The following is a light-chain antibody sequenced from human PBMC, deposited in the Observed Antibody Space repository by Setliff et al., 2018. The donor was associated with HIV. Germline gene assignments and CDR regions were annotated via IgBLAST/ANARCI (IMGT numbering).Light chain of an antibody. CDR1: SSDVGSYNL. CDR2: DVS. Sequence: VLAQPAPVSGSPGQSITISCTGTSSDVGSYNLVSWYQQHPGRAPKLMIYDVSNRPSGVSNRFSGSKSGNTASLTISGLQAEDEADYYCSSYTSSSTYVFGNGTKVTVL. CDR3: SSYTSSSTYV. V-gene: IGLV2-14*02. J-gene: IGLJ1*01.